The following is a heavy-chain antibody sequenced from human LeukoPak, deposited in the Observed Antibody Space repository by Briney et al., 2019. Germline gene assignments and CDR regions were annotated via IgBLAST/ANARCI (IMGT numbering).Heavy chain of an antibody. CDR2: IYTSGST. Sequence: SETLSLTCTVSGGSISSYYWSWIRQPAGKGLEWIGRIYTSGSTNYNPSLKSRVTMSVDTSKNQFSLKLSSVTAADTAVYYCARDYYDFWSGYSPFYYYGMDVWGQGTTVTVSS. CDR1: GGSISSYY. CDR3: ARDYYDFWSGYSPFYYYGMDV. V-gene: IGHV4-4*07. J-gene: IGHJ6*02. D-gene: IGHD3-3*01.